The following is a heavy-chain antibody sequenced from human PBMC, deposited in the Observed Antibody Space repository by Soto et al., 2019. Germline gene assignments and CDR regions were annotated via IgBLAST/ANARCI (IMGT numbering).Heavy chain of an antibody. CDR1: GDSIGSGVYY. D-gene: IGHD6-13*01. Sequence: PSETLSLTCSVSGDSIGSGVYYWSWIRQHPGKGLEWIGYIYYSGSTYYNPSLKSRVTMSINTSKNQFSLMLTSVTAADTAVYYCARRAWRTWCFDYWGLGTLVTVSS. CDR2: IYYSGST. CDR3: ARRAWRTWCFDY. V-gene: IGHV4-31*03. J-gene: IGHJ4*02.